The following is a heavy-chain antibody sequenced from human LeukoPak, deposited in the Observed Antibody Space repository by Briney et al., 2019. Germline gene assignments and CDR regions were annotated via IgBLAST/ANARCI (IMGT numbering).Heavy chain of an antibody. Sequence: GGSLRLSCAASGFTFDDYNMHWVRQAPGKGLEWVSLISWDGGSTYYADSVKGRFTISRDNSKNTLFLQMNSLRAEDTAVYYCARAAYDSSGYLTLWGQGTLVTVSS. CDR2: ISWDGGST. J-gene: IGHJ4*02. CDR3: ARAAYDSSGYLTL. V-gene: IGHV3-43*01. CDR1: GFTFDDYN. D-gene: IGHD3-22*01.